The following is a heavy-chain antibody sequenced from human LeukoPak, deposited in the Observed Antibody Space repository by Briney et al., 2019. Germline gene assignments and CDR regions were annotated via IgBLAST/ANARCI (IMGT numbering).Heavy chain of an antibody. Sequence: PGGSLRLSCAASGFTFRSYGMQWVRQAPGKGLEWVAVIWYDGSNKDYADSVKGRFTISRDNSKNTLYLQMNSLRAEDTAVYYCAKEQNSALYCSSTSCYEDWFDPWGQGTLVTVSS. D-gene: IGHD2-2*01. V-gene: IGHV3-33*06. CDR1: GFTFRSYG. CDR3: AKEQNSALYCSSTSCYEDWFDP. J-gene: IGHJ5*02. CDR2: IWYDGSNK.